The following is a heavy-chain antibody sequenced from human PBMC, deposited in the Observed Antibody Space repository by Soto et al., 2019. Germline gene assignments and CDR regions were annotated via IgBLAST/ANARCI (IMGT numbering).Heavy chain of an antibody. Sequence: GASVKVSCKASGGTFSSYAISWVRQAPGQGLEWMGGIIPIFGTANYAQKFQGRVTITADESTSTAYMELNSLRAEDTAVYYCARGALGGAVAGSPNFDYWGQGTLVTVSS. CDR3: ARGALGGAVAGSPNFDY. CDR2: IIPIFGTA. V-gene: IGHV1-69*13. J-gene: IGHJ4*02. D-gene: IGHD6-19*01. CDR1: GGTFSSYA.